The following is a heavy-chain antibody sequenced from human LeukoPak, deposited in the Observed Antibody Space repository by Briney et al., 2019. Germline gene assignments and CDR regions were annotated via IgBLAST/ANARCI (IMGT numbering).Heavy chain of an antibody. V-gene: IGHV3-23*01. CDR1: GFTFSSYA. D-gene: IGHD3-10*01. CDR3: ARGDVWFGELLSGEADY. Sequence: PGGSLRLSCAASGFTFSSYAMSWVRQAPGKGLEWVSAISGSGGSTYYADSVKGRFTISRDNSKNTLYLQMNSLRAEDTAVYYCARGDVWFGELLSGEADYWGQGTLVTVSS. J-gene: IGHJ4*02. CDR2: ISGSGGST.